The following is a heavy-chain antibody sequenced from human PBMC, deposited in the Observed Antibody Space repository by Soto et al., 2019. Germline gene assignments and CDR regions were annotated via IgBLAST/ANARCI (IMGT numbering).Heavy chain of an antibody. J-gene: IGHJ4*02. CDR3: ARQTSWFGELSLDY. D-gene: IGHD3-10*01. Sequence: PXESLTISRQTSGYKFTNNWITLVRQMPGKGLEWVAIINPADSDLRYNPSFQGHVTVSADRSKSTVYLRWSSLKASDTAIYFCARQTSWFGELSLDYWGQGTLVTVSS. CDR1: GYKFTNNW. CDR2: INPADSDL. V-gene: IGHV5-51*01.